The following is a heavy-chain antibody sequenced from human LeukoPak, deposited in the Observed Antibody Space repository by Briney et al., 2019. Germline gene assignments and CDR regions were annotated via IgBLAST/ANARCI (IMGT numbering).Heavy chain of an antibody. CDR1: GFTFSSYA. CDR2: ISGSGGST. CDR3: AKVVTMIVVLSSFDY. D-gene: IGHD3-22*01. J-gene: IGHJ4*02. V-gene: IGHV3-23*01. Sequence: GGSLRLSCAASGFTFSSYAMSWVRQAPGKGLEWVSAISGSGGSTYYADSVKGRFTISRDNPKNTLYLQMNSLRAEDTAVYYCAKVVTMIVVLSSFDYWGQGTLVTVSS.